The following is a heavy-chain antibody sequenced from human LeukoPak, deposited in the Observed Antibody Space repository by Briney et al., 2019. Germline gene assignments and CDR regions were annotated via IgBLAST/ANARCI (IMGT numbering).Heavy chain of an antibody. CDR2: IYYSGST. Sequence: SETLSLTCTVSGGSISSSSYYWGWIRQPPGKGLEWIGSIYYSGSTYYNPSLKSRVTISVDTFKNQFSLKLSSVTAADTAVYYCARFEQWLSGFDPWGQGTLVTVSS. J-gene: IGHJ5*02. V-gene: IGHV4-39*01. D-gene: IGHD6-19*01. CDR3: ARFEQWLSGFDP. CDR1: GGSISSSSYY.